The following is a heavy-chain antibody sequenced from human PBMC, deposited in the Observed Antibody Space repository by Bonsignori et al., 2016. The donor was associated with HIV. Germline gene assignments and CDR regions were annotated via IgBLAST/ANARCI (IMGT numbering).Heavy chain of an antibody. CDR2: IKQDESEK. D-gene: IGHD3-10*01. Sequence: WICQPPGKGLEWVANIKQDESEKYYVDSVKGRFTISRDNAKKSLYLQMNSLRAEDTAVYYCARARGGTYYYSSGSSLGALDVWGQGTMVTVSS. V-gene: IGHV3-7*01. CDR3: ARARGGTYYYSSGSSLGALDV. J-gene: IGHJ3*01.